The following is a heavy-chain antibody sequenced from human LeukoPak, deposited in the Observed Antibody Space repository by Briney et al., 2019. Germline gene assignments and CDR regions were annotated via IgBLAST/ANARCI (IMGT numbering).Heavy chain of an antibody. Sequence: GGSLRLSCAASGFTFSSSAMSWVRQAPGKGLEWVSAISGSGGSTYYADSVKGRFTISRDNSKNTLYLQMNSLRAEDTAVYYCARLRGSLFAGPDYWGQGTLVTVSS. V-gene: IGHV3-23*01. J-gene: IGHJ4*02. CDR1: GFTFSSSA. CDR3: ARLRGSLFAGPDY. D-gene: IGHD3-16*01. CDR2: ISGSGGST.